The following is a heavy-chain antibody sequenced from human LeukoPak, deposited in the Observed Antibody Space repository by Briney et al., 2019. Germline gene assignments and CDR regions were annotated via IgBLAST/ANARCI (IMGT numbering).Heavy chain of an antibody. CDR3: AKRGPYSSGWADY. CDR2: IKQDGSEK. V-gene: IGHV3-7*03. D-gene: IGHD6-19*01. CDR1: GFTFSNAW. Sequence: GGSLRLSCAASGFTFSNAWMGWVRQAPGKGRGWVANIKQDGSEKYYVDSVKGRFTISRDNAKNSLYLQMNSLRAEDTAVYYCAKRGPYSSGWADYWGQGTLVTVSS. J-gene: IGHJ4*02.